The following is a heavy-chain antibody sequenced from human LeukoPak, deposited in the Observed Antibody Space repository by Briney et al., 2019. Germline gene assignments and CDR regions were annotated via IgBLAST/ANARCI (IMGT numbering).Heavy chain of an antibody. Sequence: GGSLRLSCAASGFTFSSYGMHWVRQAPGKGLEWVAVISYDGSNKYYADSVKGRFTISRDNSKNTLYLQMNSLRAEDTAVYYCARDLPNPKMTTVAYYWGQGTLVTVSS. V-gene: IGHV3-30*03. J-gene: IGHJ4*02. CDR1: GFTFSSYG. CDR3: ARDLPNPKMTTVAYY. D-gene: IGHD4-23*01. CDR2: ISYDGSNK.